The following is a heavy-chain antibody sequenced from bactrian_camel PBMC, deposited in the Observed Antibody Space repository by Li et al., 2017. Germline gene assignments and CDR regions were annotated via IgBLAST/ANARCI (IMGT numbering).Heavy chain of an antibody. Sequence: LVESGGGSVQAGGSLTLACKTSARMFTSYCMGWFRQAPGKEREGVAAIYTGTGSTYYTDSVKGRFTISRDNTKNTLYLQMNSLKPEDTAMYYCAAQRGVGSCTVVHGNYYWGQGTQVTVS. D-gene: IGHD6*01. CDR3: AAQRGVGSCTVVHGNYY. J-gene: IGHJ4*01. CDR2: IYTGTGST. V-gene: IGHV3S1*01. CDR1: ARMFTSYC.